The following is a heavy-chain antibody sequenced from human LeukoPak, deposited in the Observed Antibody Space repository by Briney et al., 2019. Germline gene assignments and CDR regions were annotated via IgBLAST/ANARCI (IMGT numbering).Heavy chain of an antibody. CDR2: ISRSSSGGTT. CDR1: GFMFNNYA. D-gene: IGHD3-10*01. CDR3: AQSSGSGRYKWAFYYYYMDV. Sequence: QPGGSLRLSCAASGFMFNNYAMTWVRQVPGKGLDWVSTISRSSSGGTTFYADSVKGRFTISRDDSKNTLDLQMNSLRAEDTAVYYCAQSSGSGRYKWAFYYYYMDVWGKGTTVTVSS. J-gene: IGHJ6*03. V-gene: IGHV3-23*01.